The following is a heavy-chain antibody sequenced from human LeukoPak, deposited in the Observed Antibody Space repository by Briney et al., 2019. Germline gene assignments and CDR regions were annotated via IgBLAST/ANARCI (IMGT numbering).Heavy chain of an antibody. V-gene: IGHV1-69*05. CDR3: ASGGYSGYDQSYYYYYMDV. D-gene: IGHD5-12*01. Sequence: SVKVSCKASGGTFSSYAISWVRQVPGQGLEWMGGIIPIFGTANYAQKFQGRVTITTDESTSTAYMELSSLRSEDTAVYYCASGGYSGYDQSYYYYYMDVWGKGTTVTVSS. J-gene: IGHJ6*03. CDR2: IIPIFGTA. CDR1: GGTFSSYA.